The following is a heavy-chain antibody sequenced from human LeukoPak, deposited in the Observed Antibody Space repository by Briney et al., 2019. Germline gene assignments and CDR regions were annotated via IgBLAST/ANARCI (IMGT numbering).Heavy chain of an antibody. CDR2: IYYSGST. Sequence: PSETLSLTCTVSGGSISSSSYYWGWIRQPPGKGLEWIGSIYYSGSTYYNPSLKGRATISVDTSKNQFSLKLSPVTAADTAVYYCARRPYDYVWGSYRSYYMDVWGKGTTVTVSS. V-gene: IGHV4-39*01. J-gene: IGHJ6*03. CDR1: GGSISSSSYY. CDR3: ARRPYDYVWGSYRSYYMDV. D-gene: IGHD3-16*02.